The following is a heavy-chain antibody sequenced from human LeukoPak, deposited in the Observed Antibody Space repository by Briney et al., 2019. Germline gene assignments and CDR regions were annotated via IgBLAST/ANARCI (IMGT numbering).Heavy chain of an antibody. D-gene: IGHD1-26*01. V-gene: IGHV4-59*01. CDR2: IYYSGST. CDR3: AREVSVGATSWFDP. J-gene: IGHJ5*02. CDR1: GGSISSYY. Sequence: SETLSLTCTVSGGSISSYYWSWIRQPPGKGLEWIGYIYYSGSTNYSPSLKSRVTISVDTSKNQFSLKLSPVTAADTAVYYCAREVSVGATSWFDPWGQGTLVTVSS.